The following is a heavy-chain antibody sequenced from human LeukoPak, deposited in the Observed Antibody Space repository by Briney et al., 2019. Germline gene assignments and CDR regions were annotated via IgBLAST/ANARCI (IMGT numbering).Heavy chain of an antibody. V-gene: IGHV1-46*01. CDR1: GYTFTSYY. CDR3: ARYGVIGIDY. Sequence: GASVKVSCKASGYTFTSYYMHWVRQPPGQGLEWMGIINPSGGSTIYAQKFQGRVTMTRDTSTSTVYMELSSLRSEDTAVYYCARYGVIGIDYWGQGTLVTVSS. CDR2: INPSGGST. J-gene: IGHJ4*02. D-gene: IGHD3-16*02.